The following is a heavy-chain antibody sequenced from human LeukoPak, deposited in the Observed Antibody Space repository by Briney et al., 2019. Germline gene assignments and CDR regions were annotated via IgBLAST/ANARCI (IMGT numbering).Heavy chain of an antibody. D-gene: IGHD6-13*01. J-gene: IGHJ4*02. CDR3: ARVIAAAGTFDY. V-gene: IGHV3-30-3*01. CDR2: ISYDGSNK. Sequence: QPGGSLRLSCAASGFTFSSYAMHWVRQAPGKGLEWVAVISYDGSNKYYADSVKGRFTISRDNSKNTLYLQMNSLRAEDTAVYYCARVIAAAGTFDYWGQGTLVTVSS. CDR1: GFTFSSYA.